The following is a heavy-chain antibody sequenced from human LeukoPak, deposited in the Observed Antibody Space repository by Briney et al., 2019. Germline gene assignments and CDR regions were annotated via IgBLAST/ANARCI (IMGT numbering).Heavy chain of an antibody. CDR2: ISYDGSNK. D-gene: IGHD3-10*01. CDR1: GFTFSSYG. J-gene: IGHJ5*02. V-gene: IGHV3-30*18. CDR3: AKDRGDNWFDP. Sequence: GGSLRLSCAASGFTFSSYGMHWVRQAPGKGLEWVAVISYDGSNKYYADSVKGRFTISRDNSKNTLYLQMNSLRAEDTAVYYCAKDRGDNWFDPWGQGTLVTVSS.